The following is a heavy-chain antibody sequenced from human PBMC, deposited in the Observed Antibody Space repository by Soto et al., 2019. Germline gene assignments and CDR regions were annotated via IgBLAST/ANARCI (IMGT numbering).Heavy chain of an antibody. V-gene: IGHV4-4*02. CDR2: IYHSGST. CDR1: GGSISSSNW. Sequence: QVQLQESGPGLVKPSGTLSLTCAVSGGSISSSNWWSWVRQPPGKGLEWIGEIYHSGSTNYNPSLKSRVTMSVDKSKNQFSLKLSSVTAADTAVYYCARDQADIVVVAAYGMDVWGQGTTVTVSS. CDR3: ARDQADIVVVAAYGMDV. J-gene: IGHJ6*02. D-gene: IGHD2-2*01.